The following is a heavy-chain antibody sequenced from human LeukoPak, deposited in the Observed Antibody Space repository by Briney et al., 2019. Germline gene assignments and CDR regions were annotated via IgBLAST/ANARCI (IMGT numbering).Heavy chain of an antibody. CDR2: ISGSGGST. J-gene: IGHJ6*02. V-gene: IGHV3-23*01. CDR1: GFTFSGYY. CDR3: AKPPGYGMDV. Sequence: GGSLRLSCAASGFTFSGYYMSWVRQAPGKGLEWVSAISGSGGSTYYADSVKGRFTISRDNSKNTLYLQMNSLRAEDTAVYYCAKPPGYGMDVWGQGTTVTVSS.